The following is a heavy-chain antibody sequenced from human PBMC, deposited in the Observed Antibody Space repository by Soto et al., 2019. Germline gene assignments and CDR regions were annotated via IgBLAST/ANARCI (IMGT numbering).Heavy chain of an antibody. CDR2: IMPDGSDK. J-gene: IGHJ1*01. CDR1: GFSFSASW. Sequence: PGGSVRLSCVASGFSFSASWMSWVRQGPGKGLEWVANIMPDGSDKYYVDSVRGRFTISRDNAKNSLFLQMNSLRREDTALYYCTRDHERGAHAYWGRRALDPVSS. CDR3: TRDHERGAHAY. V-gene: IGHV3-7*01.